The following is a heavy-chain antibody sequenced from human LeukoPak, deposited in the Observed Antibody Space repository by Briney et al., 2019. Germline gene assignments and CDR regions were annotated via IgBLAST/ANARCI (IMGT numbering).Heavy chain of an antibody. Sequence: ASVKVSCTASGYTFTSYDINWVRQATGQGLEWMGWINPKTGNTGYAQKFQGRVTMTRNTSISTAYMELSSLRSEDTAVYYCARCRAYDFWSGYNYYYYMDVWGKGTTVTVSS. CDR2: INPKTGNT. CDR1: GYTFTSYD. V-gene: IGHV1-8*01. CDR3: ARCRAYDFWSGYNYYYYMDV. J-gene: IGHJ6*03. D-gene: IGHD3-3*01.